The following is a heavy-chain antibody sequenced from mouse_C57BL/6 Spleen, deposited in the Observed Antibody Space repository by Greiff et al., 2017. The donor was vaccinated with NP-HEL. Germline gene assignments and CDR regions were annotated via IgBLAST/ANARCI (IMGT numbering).Heavy chain of an antibody. D-gene: IGHD1-1*01. CDR2: INPSNGGT. CDR3: ARDTTVYFDY. J-gene: IGHJ2*01. Sequence: QVQLQQSGTELVKPGASVKLSCKASGYTFTSYWMHWVKQRPGQGLEWIGNINPSNGGTNYNEKFKSKATLTVDKSSSTAYMQLSSLTSEDSAVYWGARDTTVYFDYWGQGTTLTVAS. V-gene: IGHV1-53*01. CDR1: GYTFTSYW.